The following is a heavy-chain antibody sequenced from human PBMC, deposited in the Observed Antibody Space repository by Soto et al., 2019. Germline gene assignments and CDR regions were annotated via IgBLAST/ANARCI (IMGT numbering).Heavy chain of an antibody. V-gene: IGHV6-1*01. CDR3: PSGGANCLEP. D-gene: IGHD3-10*01. CDR2: TYYRSEWYH. Sequence: SQTLSLTCAISGDSVSRNGAAWNWIRQSPSRGLEWLGRTYYRSEWYHDYAVFVRSRITVNPDTSKNQFSLQLSSVTPEDTAVYDCPSGGANCLEPWGQGTLVAVSS. CDR1: GDSVSRNGAA. J-gene: IGHJ5*02.